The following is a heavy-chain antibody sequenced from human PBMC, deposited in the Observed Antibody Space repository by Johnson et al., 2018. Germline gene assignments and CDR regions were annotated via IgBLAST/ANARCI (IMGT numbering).Heavy chain of an antibody. J-gene: IGHJ3*02. CDR3: AEGQGAYDSLKQNAFDI. Sequence: QVQLQESGPGLVKPSESLSLTCTVSGGSISSYYWSWIRQPPGKGLEWIGLIYYSGSTNYNPSLKSRVTISVDTSKNQFSLKLSSVTAADTAVYYCAEGQGAYDSLKQNAFDIWGQGTMVTVSS. D-gene: IGHD3-22*01. V-gene: IGHV4-59*03. CDR1: GGSISSYY. CDR2: IYYSGST.